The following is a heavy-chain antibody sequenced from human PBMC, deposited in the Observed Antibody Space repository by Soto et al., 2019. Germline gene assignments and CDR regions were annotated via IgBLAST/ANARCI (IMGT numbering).Heavy chain of an antibody. V-gene: IGHV1-2*04. D-gene: IGHD2-21*02. Sequence: ASVKVSCKASGYTFTGYYMHWVRQAPGQGLEWMGWINPNSGGTNYAQKFQGWVTMTRDTSISTAYMELSRLRSDDAAVYYCARGLTLGHYFDYWGQGTLVTVSS. CDR1: GYTFTGYY. CDR2: INPNSGGT. CDR3: ARGLTLGHYFDY. J-gene: IGHJ4*02.